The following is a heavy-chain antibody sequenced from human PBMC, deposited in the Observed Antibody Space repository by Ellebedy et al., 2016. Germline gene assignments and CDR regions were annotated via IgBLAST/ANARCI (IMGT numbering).Heavy chain of an antibody. V-gene: IGHV3-21*01. J-gene: IGHJ5*02. CDR2: ISAGGDIT. CDR3: ARESYITMIVVVTNWFDP. Sequence: GESLKISXTASELNFGNYFMSWVRQAPGGGLEWVSTISAGGDITFSADSVRGRFTISRDNAKNSLYLQMNSLRAEDTAVYYCARESYITMIVVVTNWFDPWGQGTLVTVSS. D-gene: IGHD3-22*01. CDR1: ELNFGNYF.